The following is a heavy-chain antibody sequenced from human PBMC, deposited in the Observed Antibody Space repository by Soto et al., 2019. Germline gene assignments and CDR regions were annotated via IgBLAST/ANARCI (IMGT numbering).Heavy chain of an antibody. V-gene: IGHV3-33*01. Sequence: PGGSLRLSCAASGFTFSSYGMHWVRQAPGKGLEWVAVIWYDGSNKYYADSVKGRFTISRDNSKNTLYLQMNSLRAEDTAVYYCASGDYDSSCYYLLDYWGQGTLVTVSS. CDR1: GFTFSSYG. CDR3: ASGDYDSSCYYLLDY. CDR2: IWYDGSNK. J-gene: IGHJ4*02. D-gene: IGHD3-22*01.